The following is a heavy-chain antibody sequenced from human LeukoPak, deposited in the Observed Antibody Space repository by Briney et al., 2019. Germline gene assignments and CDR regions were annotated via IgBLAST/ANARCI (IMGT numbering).Heavy chain of an antibody. J-gene: IGHJ3*02. Sequence: GGSLRLSCAASGFTFSSYWMSWVRQAPGKGLEWGANIKQDGSEKYYVDSVKGRFTISRDNAKNSLYLQMNSLRAEDTAVYYCATRFRDWGNAFDIWGLGTMVTVSS. D-gene: IGHD3/OR15-3a*01. CDR2: IKQDGSEK. CDR3: ATRFRDWGNAFDI. V-gene: IGHV3-7*01. CDR1: GFTFSSYW.